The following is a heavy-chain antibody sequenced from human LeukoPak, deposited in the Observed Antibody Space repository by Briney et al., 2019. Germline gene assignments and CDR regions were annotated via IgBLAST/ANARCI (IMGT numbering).Heavy chain of an antibody. V-gene: IGHV3-30*02. CDR2: IRYDGSNE. CDR1: GFTFSSYG. J-gene: IGHJ4*02. Sequence: GGSLRLSCAASGFTFSSYGMHWVRQAPGKGLEWVAFIRYDGSNEYYADSVKGRFTISRDNSKNTLYLQMNSLRAEDTAVYYCVKDLRPSTMRVVVYFDDWGQGTLVTVSS. CDR3: VKDLRPSTMRVVVYFDD. D-gene: IGHD3-22*01.